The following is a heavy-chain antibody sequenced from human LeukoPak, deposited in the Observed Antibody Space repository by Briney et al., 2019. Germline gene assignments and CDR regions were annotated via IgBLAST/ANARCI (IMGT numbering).Heavy chain of an antibody. V-gene: IGHV3-9*01. CDR1: GFIFNNYA. J-gene: IGHJ4*02. CDR3: AKDIRGYSSGWYYFDY. Sequence: PGGSLRLSCAGSGFIFNNYAMHWVRQPPGKGLEWVSGISWNSGSIDYADSVKGRFTISRDNAKNSLYLQMNSLRAEDTALYYCAKDIRGYSSGWYYFDYWGQGTLVTVSS. D-gene: IGHD6-19*01. CDR2: ISWNSGSI.